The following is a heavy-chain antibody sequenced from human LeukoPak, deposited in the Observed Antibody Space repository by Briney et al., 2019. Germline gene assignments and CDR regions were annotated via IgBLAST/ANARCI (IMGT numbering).Heavy chain of an antibody. Sequence: SETLSLTCTVSGGSIRGYYWSWIRQPPGKGLEWIGYIYYSGSTNYNPSLKSRVTISVDTSRNQFSLKLSSVTAADTAVYYCARRRGRGYDLPSKYYFDYWGQGTLVTVSS. V-gene: IGHV4-59*08. CDR2: IYYSGST. CDR3: ARRRGRGYDLPSKYYFDY. D-gene: IGHD5-12*01. J-gene: IGHJ4*02. CDR1: GGSIRGYY.